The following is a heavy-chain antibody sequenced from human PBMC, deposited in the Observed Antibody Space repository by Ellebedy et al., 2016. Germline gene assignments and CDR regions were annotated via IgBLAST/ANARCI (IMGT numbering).Heavy chain of an antibody. Sequence: GESLKISXAASGFSFSRYKMTWVRQAPGKGLEWVANIKPGGSEKYYLDSVEGRFTISRDDAKSAVYLQMTGLRADDTGFYYCARGGIDFDYWGQGALVTVSS. V-gene: IGHV3-7*01. CDR1: GFSFSRYK. D-gene: IGHD2-21*01. CDR2: IKPGGSEK. J-gene: IGHJ4*02. CDR3: ARGGIDFDY.